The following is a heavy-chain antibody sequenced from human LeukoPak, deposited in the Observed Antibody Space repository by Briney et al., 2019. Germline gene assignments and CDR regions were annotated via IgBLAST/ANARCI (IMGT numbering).Heavy chain of an antibody. D-gene: IGHD3-3*01. CDR2: IIPIFGTA. CDR1: GYTFTGYY. V-gene: IGHV1-69*13. J-gene: IGHJ6*02. Sequence: ASVKVSCRASGYTFTGYYRHWARQAPGQGLEWMGGIIPIFGTANYAQKFQGRVTITADESTSTAYMELSSLRSEDTAVYYCARDLPRGLRFLEWLSSLDGMDVWGQGTTVTVSS. CDR3: ARDLPRGLRFLEWLSSLDGMDV.